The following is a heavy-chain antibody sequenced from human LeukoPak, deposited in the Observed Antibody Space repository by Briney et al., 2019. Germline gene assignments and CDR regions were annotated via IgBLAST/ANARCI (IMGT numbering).Heavy chain of an antibody. Sequence: GESLKISCKGSGYSFTSYWIGWVRQMPGKGLEWMGIIYPGDSDTRYSPSFQGQATISADKSVSTAYLQWSSLKASDTAMYYRARQSAAAGRNWFDPWGQGTLVTVSS. V-gene: IGHV5-51*01. CDR2: IYPGDSDT. CDR3: ARQSAAAGRNWFDP. J-gene: IGHJ5*02. CDR1: GYSFTSYW. D-gene: IGHD6-13*01.